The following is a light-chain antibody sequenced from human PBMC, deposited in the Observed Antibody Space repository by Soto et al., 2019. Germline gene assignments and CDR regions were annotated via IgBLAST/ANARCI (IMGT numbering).Light chain of an antibody. CDR2: WAS. CDR1: QSVLYNSTNKNY. V-gene: IGKV4-1*01. J-gene: IGKJ2*01. Sequence: DIVMTQSPDSLAVSLGERATINCKSSQSVLYNSTNKNYLAWYQQKPGQPPKLLIYWASTRESGVPDRFSGSGSGTDFTLTISSLQAEDVAVYYCQQYDGTPYTFGQGTKLEIK. CDR3: QQYDGTPYT.